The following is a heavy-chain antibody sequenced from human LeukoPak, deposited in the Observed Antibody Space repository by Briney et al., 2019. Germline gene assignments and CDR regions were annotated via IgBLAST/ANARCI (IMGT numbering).Heavy chain of an antibody. CDR1: GFTFNNCA. CDR2: ISGSGVST. D-gene: IGHD1-26*01. Sequence: GGSLRLSCAASGFTFNNCAMNWVRQAPGKGLEWVSAISGSGVSTYYADSVKGRFTISRDNSKSTLYLQMNSLRAEDTAVYYCAREVVGASPAEYFQHWGQGTLVTASS. J-gene: IGHJ1*01. CDR3: AREVVGASPAEYFQH. V-gene: IGHV3-23*01.